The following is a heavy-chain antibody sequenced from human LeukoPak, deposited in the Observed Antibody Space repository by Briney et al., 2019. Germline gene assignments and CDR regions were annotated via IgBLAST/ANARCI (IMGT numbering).Heavy chain of an antibody. CDR1: GGSVSSGSCY. V-gene: IGHV4-61*02. D-gene: IGHD3-10*01. Sequence: SQTLSLTCTVSGGSVSSGSCYWSWIRQPAGKGLEWIGRIYTSGSTNYNPSLKSRVTISVDTSKNQFSLKLSSVTAADTAVYYCARHSNYYGSGSRDAFDIWGQGTMVTVSS. CDR3: ARHSNYYGSGSRDAFDI. J-gene: IGHJ3*02. CDR2: IYTSGST.